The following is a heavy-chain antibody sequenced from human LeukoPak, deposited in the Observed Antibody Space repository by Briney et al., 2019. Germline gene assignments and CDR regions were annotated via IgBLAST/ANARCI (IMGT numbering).Heavy chain of an antibody. CDR3: ARDYYDSSGYHSPGYYFDY. J-gene: IGHJ4*02. V-gene: IGHV1-69*13. Sequence: SVKVSFKASGGTFSSYAISWVRQAPGQGLEWMGGIIPIFGTANYAQKFQGRVTITADESTSTAYMELSSLRSEDTAVYYCARDYYDSSGYHSPGYYFDYWGQGTLVTVSS. CDR2: IIPIFGTA. CDR1: GGTFSSYA. D-gene: IGHD3-22*01.